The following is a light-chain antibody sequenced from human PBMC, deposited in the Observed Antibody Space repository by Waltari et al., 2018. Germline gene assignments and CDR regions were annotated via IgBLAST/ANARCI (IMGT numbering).Light chain of an antibody. Sequence: DIVMTQSPDSLAVSLGERATINCKSSPSVLSSSNNKNSLGWYQQKPGQPPKLLISWASTRESGVPDRFSGSGSGTDFTLTISSLQAEDVAVYYCQQCYTSPYTFGQGTKLEIK. CDR1: PSVLSSSNNKNS. V-gene: IGKV4-1*01. CDR2: WAS. CDR3: QQCYTSPYT. J-gene: IGKJ2*01.